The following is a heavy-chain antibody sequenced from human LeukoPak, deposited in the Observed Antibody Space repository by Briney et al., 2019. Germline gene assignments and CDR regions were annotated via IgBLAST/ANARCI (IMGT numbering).Heavy chain of an antibody. D-gene: IGHD3-22*01. CDR2: INSDGSST. V-gene: IGHV3-74*01. CDR3: ARGPHYYDSTNYYMYV. CDR1: GFTFSSFW. J-gene: IGHJ6*03. Sequence: GGSLRLSCAASGFTFSSFWMHWVRQPPGKGLVWVSRINSDGSSTSYADSVKGRFTVSRDNAKNTLFLQMNSLRAEDTAVYYCARGPHYYDSTNYYMYVWGKGTTVTVSS.